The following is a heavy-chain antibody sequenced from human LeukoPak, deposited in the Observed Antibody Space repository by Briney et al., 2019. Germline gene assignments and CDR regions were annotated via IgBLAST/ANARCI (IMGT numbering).Heavy chain of an antibody. D-gene: IGHD1-26*01. Sequence: GGSLRLSCEASGFTFSNYWMHWVRQTPGKGLVCVSSINGDGTNTRYAESVKGRSTISRDNAKNTLNVRMNSVRAEDTAVYYCARDERWSLTYWGQGTLVSVSS. CDR2: INGDGTNT. V-gene: IGHV3-74*01. CDR1: GFTFSNYW. CDR3: ARDERWSLTY. J-gene: IGHJ4*02.